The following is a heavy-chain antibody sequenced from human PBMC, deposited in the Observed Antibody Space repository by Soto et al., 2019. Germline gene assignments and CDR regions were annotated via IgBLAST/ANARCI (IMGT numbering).Heavy chain of an antibody. CDR2: IYWDDDK. CDR1: GLSLSTTGVG. CDR3: AQTNILIGHYSLDS. V-gene: IGHV2-5*02. J-gene: IGHJ4*02. D-gene: IGHD3-9*01. Sequence: SGPTLVNPTQTLTLTFTFSGLSLSTTGVGVGWIRQPPGKALEWLALIYWDDDKRYSASLETRFTITKDTSKNQVVLSMTNMGPVDTGIFFCAQTNILIGHYSLDSWGQGLLVT.